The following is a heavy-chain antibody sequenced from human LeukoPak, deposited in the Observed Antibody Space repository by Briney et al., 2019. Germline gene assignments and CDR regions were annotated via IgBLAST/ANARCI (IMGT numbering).Heavy chain of an antibody. CDR3: ARARRPYYYDSSGSTPRGIFAFDI. V-gene: IGHV1-69*05. Sequence: SVKVSCKASGGTFSSYAISWVRQAPGQGLEWMGGIIPIFGTANYAQKFQGRVTITRDTSASTAYMELSSLRSEDTAVYYCARARRPYYYDSSGSTPRGIFAFDIWGQGTMVTVSS. CDR2: IIPIFGTA. J-gene: IGHJ3*02. D-gene: IGHD3-22*01. CDR1: GGTFSSYA.